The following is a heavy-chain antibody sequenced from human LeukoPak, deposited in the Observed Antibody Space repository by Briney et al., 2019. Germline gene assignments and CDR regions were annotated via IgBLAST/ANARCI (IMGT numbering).Heavy chain of an antibody. Sequence: PSETLSLTCTVSGGSISSHYWTWIRQSPVKGLEWIGDISNSGSTSYNPSLKSRVTISIDTSKNQFSLKLSSVTAADTAVYYCGRDALVGYFSYYYMDVWGKGTTVTVTS. CDR1: GGSISSHY. CDR2: ISNSGST. J-gene: IGHJ6*03. V-gene: IGHV4-59*11. D-gene: IGHD2-15*01. CDR3: GRDALVGYFSYYYMDV.